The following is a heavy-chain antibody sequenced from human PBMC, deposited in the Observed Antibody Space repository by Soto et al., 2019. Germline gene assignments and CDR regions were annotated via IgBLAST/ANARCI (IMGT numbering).Heavy chain of an antibody. D-gene: IGHD1-1*01. CDR1: GGSISSSSYY. J-gene: IGHJ3*02. CDR3: ARRGNPGKNWLNAFDI. CDR2: IYYSGST. Sequence: QLQLQESGPGLVKPSETLSLTCTVSGGSISSSSYYWGWIRQPPGKGLEWIGSIYYSGSTYYNPSLKSRVTISVDTSKNQFSLKLSSVTAADTAVYYCARRGNPGKNWLNAFDIWGQGTMVTVSS. V-gene: IGHV4-39*01.